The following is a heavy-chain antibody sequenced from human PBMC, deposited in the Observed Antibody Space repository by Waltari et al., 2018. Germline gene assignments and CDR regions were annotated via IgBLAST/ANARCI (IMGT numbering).Heavy chain of an antibody. CDR1: GGSISSSSYY. D-gene: IGHD2-8*01. J-gene: IGHJ4*02. Sequence: QLQLQESGPGLVKPSETLSLTCTVSGGSISSSSYYWGWIRQPPGKGLEWIGGIYYSGSTYYNPSLKSRVTISVDTSKNQFALKLSSVTTADTAVYYCARHPRMSVWRRSDFDYWGQGTLVTVSS. V-gene: IGHV4-39*01. CDR2: IYYSGST. CDR3: ARHPRMSVWRRSDFDY.